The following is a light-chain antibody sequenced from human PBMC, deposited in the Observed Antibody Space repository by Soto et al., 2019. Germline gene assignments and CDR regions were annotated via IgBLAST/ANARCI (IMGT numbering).Light chain of an antibody. CDR2: GAS. V-gene: IGKV3-20*01. J-gene: IGKJ1*01. CDR1: QSVDRNN. CDR3: QQTYNTPRT. Sequence: EIVLTQSPGTLSLSPGERATVSCRASQSVDRNNVAWYQQKPGQAPRLLIYGASRRATGIPDRFSGSGSGTDFTFTINRLEPEDFATYYCQQTYNTPRTFGRGTKVEIK.